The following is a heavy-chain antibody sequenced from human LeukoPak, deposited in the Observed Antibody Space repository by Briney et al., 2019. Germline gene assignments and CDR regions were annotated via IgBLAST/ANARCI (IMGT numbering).Heavy chain of an antibody. D-gene: IGHD6-19*01. V-gene: IGHV1-2*02. Sequence: ASVKVSCKASGYTFTGYYMHWVRQAPGQGLEWMGWINPNSGGTNYAQKFQGRVTMTRDTSINTAYMELSSLRSEDTAVYYCARGFVGFVRQWLVRFWAFDIWGQGTMVTVSS. CDR2: INPNSGGT. J-gene: IGHJ3*02. CDR3: ARGFVGFVRQWLVRFWAFDI. CDR1: GYTFTGYY.